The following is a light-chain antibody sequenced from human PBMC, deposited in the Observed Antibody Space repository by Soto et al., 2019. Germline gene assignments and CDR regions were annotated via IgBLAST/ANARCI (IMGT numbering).Light chain of an antibody. CDR2: ENN. CDR1: SSNIGNNY. CDR3: ATWDNSLSAGV. V-gene: IGLV1-51*02. Sequence: QSVLTQPPSVSAAPGQQVTISCSGSSSNIGNNYVSWYQQLPGTAPKLLIYENNKRPSGIPDRFSGSKSGTSATLGITGLQTGDEADYYCATWDNSLSAGVFGGGTQLTVL. J-gene: IGLJ3*02.